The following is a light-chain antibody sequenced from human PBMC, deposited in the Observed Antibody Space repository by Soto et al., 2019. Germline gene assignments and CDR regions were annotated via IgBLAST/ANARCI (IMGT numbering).Light chain of an antibody. Sequence: ENVLTQSPGTLSLSPGERATLSCRASQSVDSSYLAWYQQKPGQAPRLLIYGTSSRATGIPDRFSGSGSGTDFTLTINKLEPDDFAVYYCQHYGSSIYTFGQGTKLEIK. CDR3: QHYGSSIYT. CDR1: QSVDSSY. CDR2: GTS. V-gene: IGKV3-20*01. J-gene: IGKJ2*01.